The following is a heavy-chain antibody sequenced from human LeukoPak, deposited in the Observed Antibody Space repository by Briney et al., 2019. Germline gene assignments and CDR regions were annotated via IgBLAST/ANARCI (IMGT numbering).Heavy chain of an antibody. D-gene: IGHD1-26*01. CDR2: IYDSGTT. V-gene: IGHV4-59*08. J-gene: IGHJ4*02. CDR1: GGSTSSYY. Sequence: SETLSLTCTVSGGSTSSYYWSWIRQPPGKGLEWIGYIYDSGTTNYNPSLQSRVTISVDTSKNQFSLRLNSVTAADTALYYCARQQVWGHFDYWGQGTLVTVSS. CDR3: ARQQVWGHFDY.